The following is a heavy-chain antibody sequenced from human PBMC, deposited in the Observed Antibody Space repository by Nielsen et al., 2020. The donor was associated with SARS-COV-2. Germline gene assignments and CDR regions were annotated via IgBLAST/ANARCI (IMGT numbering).Heavy chain of an antibody. J-gene: IGHJ4*02. V-gene: IGHV3-13*01. CDR2: IGTAGDT. D-gene: IGHD5-18*01. CDR3: ARDLGVYSYSDY. Sequence: GESLKISCAASGFTFSSYDMHWVRQATGKGLEWVSAIGTAGDTYYPGSVKGRFTISRENAKNSLYLQMNSLRAGDTAVYYCARDLGVYSYSDYWGQGTLVTVSS. CDR1: GFTFSSYD.